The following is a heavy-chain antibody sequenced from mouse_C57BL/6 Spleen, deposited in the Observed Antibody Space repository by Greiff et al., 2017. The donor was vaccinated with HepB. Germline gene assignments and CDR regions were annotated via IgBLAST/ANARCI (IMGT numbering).Heavy chain of an antibody. V-gene: IGHV1-64*01. CDR3: ARTYAYFDY. Sequence: QVQLQQPGAELVKPGASVKLSCKASGYTFTSYWMHWVKQRPGQGLEWIGMIHPNSGSTNYNEKFKSKATLTVDQSSSPSYMQLSGLTSAYPAVYYCARTYAYFDYWGQGTTLTVSS. D-gene: IGHD5-1*01. J-gene: IGHJ2*01. CDR1: GYTFTSYW. CDR2: IHPNSGST.